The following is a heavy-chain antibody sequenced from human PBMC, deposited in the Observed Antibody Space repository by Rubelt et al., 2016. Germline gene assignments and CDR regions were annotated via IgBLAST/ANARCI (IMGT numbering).Heavy chain of an antibody. V-gene: IGHV1-18*01. D-gene: IGHD6-19*01. CDR1: GYTFTSYG. Sequence: QVQLVQSGSELKKPGASVKVSCKASGYTFTSYGISWVRQAPGQGLEWMGWISAYNGNTNYAQKVQGRVTMTTDKSTSTAYMELRSLRSDDTAVYYCARDLYKGPRWLVAYWGQGTLVTVSS. J-gene: IGHJ4*02. CDR2: ISAYNGNT. CDR3: ARDLYKGPRWLVAY.